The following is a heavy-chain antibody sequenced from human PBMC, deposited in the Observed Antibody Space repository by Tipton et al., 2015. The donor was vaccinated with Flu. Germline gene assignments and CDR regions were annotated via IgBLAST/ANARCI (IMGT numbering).Heavy chain of an antibody. D-gene: IGHD1-20*01. CDR1: GYTFTSYG. CDR2: ISASNGNT. V-gene: IGHV1-18*01. CDR3: AREPGDNGNDRGLDY. J-gene: IGHJ4*02. Sequence: QVQLVQSGAEVKKPGASVTVSCKASGYTFTSYGISWVRQGPGQGLAWMGWISASNGNTNYAQKLQGRDTMTTDTSTSTAYMDMRSLRSDDTAVEYCAREPGDNGNDRGLDYWGQGTLVTVSS.